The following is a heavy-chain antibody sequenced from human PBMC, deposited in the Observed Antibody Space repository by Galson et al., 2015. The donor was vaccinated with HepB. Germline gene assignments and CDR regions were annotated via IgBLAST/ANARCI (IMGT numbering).Heavy chain of an antibody. D-gene: IGHD3-22*01. CDR2: IYGGDIA. V-gene: IGHV3-53*01. CDR3: AREVSQYDSSGYPYSMDYYYYMDV. CDR1: GFSVSDNY. J-gene: IGHJ6*03. Sequence: SLRLSCAASGFSVSDNYMTWVRQAPGKGLEWVSIIYGGDIASYADSVKGRFTISRDSSKNTVYLQMNNLRVEDTAVYYCAREVSQYDSSGYPYSMDYYYYMDVWGKGTTVTVSS.